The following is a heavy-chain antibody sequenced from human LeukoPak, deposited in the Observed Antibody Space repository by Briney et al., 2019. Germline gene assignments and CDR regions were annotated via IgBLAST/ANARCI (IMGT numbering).Heavy chain of an antibody. CDR1: GGSISSGSYY. D-gene: IGHD3-10*01. J-gene: IGHJ4*02. CDR2: IYTSGST. V-gene: IGHV4-61*02. Sequence: PSETLSLTCTVSGGSISSGSYYWSWIRQPAGKGLEWIGRIYTSGSTNYNPSLKSRVTISVDTSKNQFSLKLSSVTAADTAVYHCARATFKLLWFGELYQDWGQGTLVTVSS. CDR3: ARATFKLLWFGELYQD.